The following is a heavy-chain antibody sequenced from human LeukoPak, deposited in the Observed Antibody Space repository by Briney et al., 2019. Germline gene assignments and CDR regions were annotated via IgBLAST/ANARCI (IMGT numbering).Heavy chain of an antibody. CDR2: INAGNGNT. CDR3: ARHYSGYNFGCDY. J-gene: IGHJ4*02. CDR1: GYTFTSYA. D-gene: IGHD5-12*01. Sequence: GASVKVSCKASGYTFTSYAMHWVRQAPGQRLEWMGWINAGNGNTKYSQKFPGRVTITRDTSANTAYMELSSLRSEDTAVYYCARHYSGYNFGCDYWGQGTLVTVSS. V-gene: IGHV1-3*01.